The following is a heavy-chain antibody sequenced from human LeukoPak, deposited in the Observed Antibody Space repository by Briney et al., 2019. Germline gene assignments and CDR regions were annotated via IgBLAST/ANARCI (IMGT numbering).Heavy chain of an antibody. CDR2: IIPIYGIG. D-gene: IGHD2-2*02. V-gene: IGHV1-69*10. Sequence: SVKVSCKASGGTFSSYAISWVRQAPGQGLEWMGGIIPIYGIGKFAQKFQGRVTITADKSTSTAYLELSSLRSEDTAVYYCAKEPVESPATIGGYYCYSGLDVWGQGTTVTVSS. CDR3: AKEPVESPATIGGYYCYSGLDV. J-gene: IGHJ6*02. CDR1: GGTFSSYA.